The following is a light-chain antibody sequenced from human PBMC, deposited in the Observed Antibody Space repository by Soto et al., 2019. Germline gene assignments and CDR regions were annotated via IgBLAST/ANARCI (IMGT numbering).Light chain of an antibody. J-gene: IGKJ4*01. CDR3: PQYAPSPPT. Sequence: IVLTQSPGTLSLSPGERATLSCRASQTVGSRYLAWYQQKPGQAPRLLIYGASNRATGLPDRFSGSGSGTDFTLIISRLEPEDFAVFYCPQYAPSPPTFGGGTKVEIK. CDR1: QTVGSRY. V-gene: IGKV3-20*01. CDR2: GAS.